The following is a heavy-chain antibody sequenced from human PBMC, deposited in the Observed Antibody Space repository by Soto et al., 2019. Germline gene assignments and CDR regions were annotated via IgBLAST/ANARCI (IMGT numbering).Heavy chain of an antibody. CDR2: MSYDGRNK. CDR3: VRSRGYSNYYYYGMDV. Sequence: GGSLRLSCGASGFTFNTHAMHWVRQAPGKGLEWVAVMSYDGRNKYYADSVKGRFTISRDNSKNTLYLQTNSVRADDTAVYYFVRSRGYSNYYYYGMDVWGQGSTVTVSS. J-gene: IGHJ6*02. CDR1: GFTFNTHA. D-gene: IGHD1-1*01. V-gene: IGHV3-30*04.